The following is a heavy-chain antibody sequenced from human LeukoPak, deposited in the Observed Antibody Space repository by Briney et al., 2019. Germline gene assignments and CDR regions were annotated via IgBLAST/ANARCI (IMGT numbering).Heavy chain of an antibody. J-gene: IGHJ4*02. Sequence: SETLSLTCTVSGGSISSYYWSWIRQPPGKGLEWIGEINHSGSTNYNPSLKSRVTISVDTSKNQFSLKLSSVTAADTAVYYCARRVDSSGYYYDYWGQGTLVTVSS. CDR1: GGSISSYY. CDR3: ARRVDSSGYYYDY. D-gene: IGHD3-22*01. V-gene: IGHV4-34*01. CDR2: INHSGST.